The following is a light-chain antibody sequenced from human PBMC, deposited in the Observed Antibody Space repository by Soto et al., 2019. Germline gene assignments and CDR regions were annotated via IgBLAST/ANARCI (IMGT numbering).Light chain of an antibody. CDR1: SSDVGGYHY. Sequence: QSVLTQPASVSGSPGQSITISCTGTSSDVGGYHYVSWYQLLPGKAPKLILFEVSIWPSGVSYRFSGSKSGNTASLTISGLQAEDEADYFCSSYSISTAYLFGTGTKVTVL. J-gene: IGLJ1*01. CDR2: EVS. CDR3: SSYSISTAYL. V-gene: IGLV2-14*01.